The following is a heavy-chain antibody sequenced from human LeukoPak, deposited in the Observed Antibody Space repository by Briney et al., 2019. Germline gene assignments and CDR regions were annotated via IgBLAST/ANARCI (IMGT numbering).Heavy chain of an antibody. V-gene: IGHV4-61*01. Sequence: SETLSLTCTVSGGSVSSNIYYWNWIPPPPGQGLEWIGYIYYSGSTNYNPSLKSRVTISVDTSKNQFSLKLTSLTAADTAVYYCAREDSSGYLGYWGQGTLVTVSS. D-gene: IGHD3-22*01. CDR1: GGSVSSNIYY. J-gene: IGHJ4*02. CDR3: AREDSSGYLGY. CDR2: IYYSGST.